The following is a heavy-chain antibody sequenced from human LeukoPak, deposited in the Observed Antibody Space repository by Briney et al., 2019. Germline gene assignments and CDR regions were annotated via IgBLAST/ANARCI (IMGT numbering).Heavy chain of an antibody. D-gene: IGHD3-3*01. CDR2: INHSGST. CDR1: GVSFSGYH. CDR3: ARDGTIFGTSGFDP. J-gene: IGHJ5*02. V-gene: IGHV4-34*01. Sequence: PSETLSLTCAVYGVSFSGYHWSWIRQPPGKGLEWIGEINHSGSTNYNPSLKSRVTISVDTSKNQFSLKLSSVTAADTAVYYCARDGTIFGTSGFDPWGQGTLVTVSS.